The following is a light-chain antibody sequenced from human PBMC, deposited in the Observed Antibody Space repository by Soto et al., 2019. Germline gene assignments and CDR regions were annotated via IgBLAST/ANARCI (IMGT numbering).Light chain of an antibody. V-gene: IGLV2-14*01. J-gene: IGLJ1*01. CDR3: ASFTTSSTRV. CDR1: SSDVGGYNY. Sequence: QSVLTQPASVSGSPGQSITISCTGTSSDVGGYNYVSWYQQYPGKAPKLMIYGVTNRPSGVSNRFSGSKSGNTASLTISGLQAEDEADYYCASFTTSSTRVFGTGTKLTVL. CDR2: GVT.